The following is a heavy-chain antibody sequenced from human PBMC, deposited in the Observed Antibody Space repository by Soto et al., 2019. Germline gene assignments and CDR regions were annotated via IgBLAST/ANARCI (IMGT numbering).Heavy chain of an antibody. CDR1: GGSITSGGYY. Sequence: SETLSLTCTVSGGSITSGGYYWTWIRQHPGKGLEWIGYIYYSGSTYYNPSLKSRVTMSVDTSKIQFSLKLSSVTAADTAVYYCARVCGGDCHNGMDVLVQGTSVT. J-gene: IGHJ6*02. CDR2: IYYSGST. CDR3: ARVCGGDCHNGMDV. D-gene: IGHD2-21*01. V-gene: IGHV4-31*03.